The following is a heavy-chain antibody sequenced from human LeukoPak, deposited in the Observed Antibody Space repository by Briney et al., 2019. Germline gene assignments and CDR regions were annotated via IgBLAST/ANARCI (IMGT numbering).Heavy chain of an antibody. V-gene: IGHV3-7*01. CDR3: TRAVGAGFDP. CDR1: GFITSSFW. Sequence: PARSMRLSWAASGFITSSFWISWDRQVPGKVMEWVANIEQDGIEKYYVDSVTGRFTIHRDHAKHPLDLQMNSLRAEDTAVYYCTRAVGAGFDPWGQGTMVTVSS. J-gene: IGHJ5*02. CDR2: IEQDGIEK. D-gene: IGHD3-16*01.